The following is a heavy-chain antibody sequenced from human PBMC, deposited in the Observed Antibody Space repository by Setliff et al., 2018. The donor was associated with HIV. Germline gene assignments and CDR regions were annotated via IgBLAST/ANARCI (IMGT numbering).Heavy chain of an antibody. V-gene: IGHV4-34*01. J-gene: IGHJ6*03. CDR2: IDHRGRP. CDR1: GGSFSDYY. Sequence: PSETLSLTCGIYGGSFSDYYWSWIRQPPGKGLEWIGEIDHRGRPKYNPSLNSRVTMSVDKSRNQFSLKVSSVTAADTAVYYCARVRITYWYSIPRDYYYYMDVWGEGTTVTVSS. D-gene: IGHD2-8*02. CDR3: ARVRITYWYSIPRDYYYYMDV.